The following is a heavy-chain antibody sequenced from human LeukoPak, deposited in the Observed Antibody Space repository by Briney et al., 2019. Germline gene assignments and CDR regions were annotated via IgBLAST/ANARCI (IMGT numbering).Heavy chain of an antibody. D-gene: IGHD4-17*01. CDR3: ARLGARQMLEY. J-gene: IGHJ4*02. Sequence: GGSLRLSCAASGFTFSSYGMHWVRQAPGKGLEWVAVISYDGSNKYYADSVKGRFTISRDNSKNTLYLQMNSLRAEDTAVYYCARLGARQMLEYWGQGTLVTVSS. CDR2: ISYDGSNK. V-gene: IGHV3-30*03. CDR1: GFTFSSYG.